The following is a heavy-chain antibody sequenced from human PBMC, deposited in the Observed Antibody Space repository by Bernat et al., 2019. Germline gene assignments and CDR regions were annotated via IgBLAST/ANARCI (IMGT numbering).Heavy chain of an antibody. CDR1: GFTFSSYW. D-gene: IGHD3-3*01. CDR2: IKQDGSEK. J-gene: IGHJ4*02. Sequence: EVQLVESGGGLVQPGGSLRLSCAASGFTFSSYWMSWVRQAPGKGLAWVANIKQDGSEKYYVETGKGRFTISRDTAKTSLYRQMNSLRAEDTAVYYCARDLNEIWRGYYTKSDYWGQGTLVTVSS. V-gene: IGHV3-7*03. CDR3: ARDLNEIWRGYYTKSDY.